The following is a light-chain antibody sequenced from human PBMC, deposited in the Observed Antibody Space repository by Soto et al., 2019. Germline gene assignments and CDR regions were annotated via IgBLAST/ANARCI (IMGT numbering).Light chain of an antibody. CDR2: DVT. Sequence: QSALTQPPSVSGSPGQSVTISCTGTSSDVGGYDYVSWYQQHPGKAPKLLIYDVTKRPSGVPDRFSGSKSGNTASLTISGLQAEDEADFCCCSYGGSFPYVFGTGTKVTGL. CDR3: CSYGGSFPYV. CDR1: SSDVGGYDY. V-gene: IGLV2-11*01. J-gene: IGLJ1*01.